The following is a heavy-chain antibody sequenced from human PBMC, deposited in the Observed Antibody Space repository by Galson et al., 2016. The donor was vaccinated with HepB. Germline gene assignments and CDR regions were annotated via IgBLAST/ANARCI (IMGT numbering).Heavy chain of an antibody. D-gene: IGHD3-10*01. Sequence: ETLSLTCTVSGGSISTYYWNWIRQPPGKGLGWIGYIYYSGSTNYNPSLKSRVTLSVDTSKNQFSLKLTSVTAADTAVYYCARDSAGSFDLWGRGTLVTVSS. CDR1: GGSISTYY. J-gene: IGHJ2*01. V-gene: IGHV4-59*01. CDR3: ARDSAGSFDL. CDR2: IYYSGST.